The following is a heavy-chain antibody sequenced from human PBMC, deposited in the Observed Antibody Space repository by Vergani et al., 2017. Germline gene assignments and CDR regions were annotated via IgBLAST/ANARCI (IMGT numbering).Heavy chain of an antibody. J-gene: IGHJ4*02. Sequence: EVQLVESGGGLVKPGGSLRLSCAAFGFPFSSYSMNWVRQAPGKGLEWVSFISSSSTFIFSADSVKGRFTVSRDNAKNSLFLQIDSLRAEDTAVYYCAREKSRIVAATGGFDYWGRGMRVTV. CDR3: AREKSRIVAATGGFDY. D-gene: IGHD1-26*01. CDR2: ISSSSTFI. V-gene: IGHV3-21*01. CDR1: GFPFSSYS.